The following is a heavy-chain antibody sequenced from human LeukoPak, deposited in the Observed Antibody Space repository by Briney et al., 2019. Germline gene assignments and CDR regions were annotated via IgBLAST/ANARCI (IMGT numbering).Heavy chain of an antibody. D-gene: IGHD3-22*01. Sequence: ASVKVSCKASGYTFTKYGTSWVRQAPGQGLEWMGWISSYNGNTYYAQRLQGRVSMTTDASTTTVYMELRSLRSDDTAVYYCARDLYYESSGYFLDAFDIWGQGTMVTVSS. J-gene: IGHJ3*02. CDR3: ARDLYYESSGYFLDAFDI. V-gene: IGHV1-18*01. CDR2: ISSYNGNT. CDR1: GYTFTKYG.